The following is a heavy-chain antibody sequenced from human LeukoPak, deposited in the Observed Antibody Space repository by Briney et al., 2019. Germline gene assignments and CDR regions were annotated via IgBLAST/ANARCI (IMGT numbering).Heavy chain of an antibody. D-gene: IGHD2-15*01. CDR1: GFTFSSYT. Sequence: GGSLRLSCAASGFTFSSYTMNWVRQAPGKGLEWVSSISSSSNYIYYADSVKGRLTISRDNAKNSLYLQMNSLRAEDTAVYYCARDPTPRYCSGGSCYTHYGMDVWGQGTTVTVSS. V-gene: IGHV3-21*01. J-gene: IGHJ6*02. CDR3: ARDPTPRYCSGGSCYTHYGMDV. CDR2: ISSSSNYI.